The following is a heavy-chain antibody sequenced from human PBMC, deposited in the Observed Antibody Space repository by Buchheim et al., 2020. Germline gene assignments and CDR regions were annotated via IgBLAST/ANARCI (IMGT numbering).Heavy chain of an antibody. J-gene: IGHJ5*02. CDR2: IYKSGST. CDR1: GGSISSGTYY. V-gene: IGHV4-31*03. CDR3: ARDVGSGSIIAFWFDP. Sequence: QVQLQESGPGLVKPSQTLSLTCTVSGGSISSGTYYWSWIRQHPGKGLEWIGYIYKSGSTYYNPSLKSRATISVDTSKNQFSLNLSSVTAADTAVYHCARDVGSGSIIAFWFDPWGQGTL. D-gene: IGHD3-16*01.